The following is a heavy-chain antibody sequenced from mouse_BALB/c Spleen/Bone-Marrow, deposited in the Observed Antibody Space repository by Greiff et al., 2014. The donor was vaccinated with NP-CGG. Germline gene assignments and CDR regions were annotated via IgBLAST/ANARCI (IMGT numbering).Heavy chain of an antibody. CDR1: GYTFTDYN. CDR3: ARGAAYGYYLGLAY. CDR2: IYPYNGGT. J-gene: IGHJ3*01. V-gene: IGHV1S29*02. Sequence: VQLQQPGPELVKPGASVKISCEASGYTFTDYNMHWVKQSHGKSLEWIGYIYPYNGGTVYKQKFKSKATLTVDNSSSTANMELRSLTSEDSAVYYCARGAAYGYYLGLAYWGQGTLVTVSA. D-gene: IGHD2-3*01.